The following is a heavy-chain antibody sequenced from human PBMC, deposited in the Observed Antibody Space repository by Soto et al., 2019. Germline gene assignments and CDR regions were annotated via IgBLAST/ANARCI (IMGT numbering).Heavy chain of an antibody. J-gene: IGHJ3*02. CDR2: IWYDGSNK. V-gene: IGHV3-33*01. Sequence: GGSLRLSCAASGFTFSSYGMHWVRQAPGKGLEWVAVIWYDGSNKYYADSVKGRFTISRDNSKNTLYLQMNSLRAEDTAVYYCARDATRTDAFDIWGQGTMVTVSS. CDR1: GFTFSSYG. D-gene: IGHD5-12*01. CDR3: ARDATRTDAFDI.